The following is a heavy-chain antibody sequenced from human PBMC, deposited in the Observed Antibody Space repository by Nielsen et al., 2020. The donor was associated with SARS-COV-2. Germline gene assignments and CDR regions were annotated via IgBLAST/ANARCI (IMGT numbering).Heavy chain of an antibody. V-gene: IGHV1-2*06. CDR1: GYTFTGYY. Sequence: ASVKVSCKASGYTFTGYYMHWVRQAPGQGLEWMGRINPNSGGTNYAQKFQGRVTMTRDTSISTAYMELSRLRSDDTAVYYCASSVSRTDAFDIWGQGTMVTVSS. J-gene: IGHJ3*02. CDR2: INPNSGGT. D-gene: IGHD1-1*01. CDR3: ASSVSRTDAFDI.